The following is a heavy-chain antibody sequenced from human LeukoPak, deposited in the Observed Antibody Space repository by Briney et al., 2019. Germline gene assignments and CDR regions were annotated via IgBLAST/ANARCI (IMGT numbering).Heavy chain of an antibody. Sequence: GGSLRLSCAASGFTFSSYWMSWVRQAPGKGLEWVANIKKDGSEKYYVDSVKGRFTISRDNAKNSLYLQMNSLRAEDTAVYYCARVTHSGGDWRHDYWGQGTLVTVSS. CDR1: GFTFSSYW. J-gene: IGHJ4*02. CDR3: ARVTHSGGDWRHDY. CDR2: IKKDGSEK. V-gene: IGHV3-7*01. D-gene: IGHD2-21*02.